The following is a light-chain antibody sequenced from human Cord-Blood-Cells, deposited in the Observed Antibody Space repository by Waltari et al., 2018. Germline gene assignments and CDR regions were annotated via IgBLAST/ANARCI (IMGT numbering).Light chain of an antibody. CDR1: QSVSSN. CDR2: GAS. V-gene: IGKV3-15*01. J-gene: IGKJ4*01. Sequence: IVMTQSPATLSVSPGERATLSCSASQSVSSNLAWYQQKPGPAPRLLIYGASTRATGIPARCSGSGSGTEFTLTISSMQSEDFAVYYCQQYNNWPPLTFGGGTKVEIK. CDR3: QQYNNWPPLT.